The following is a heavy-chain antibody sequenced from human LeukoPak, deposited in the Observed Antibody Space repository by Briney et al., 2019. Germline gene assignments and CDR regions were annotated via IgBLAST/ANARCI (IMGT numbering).Heavy chain of an antibody. D-gene: IGHD3-22*01. CDR3: ASSFFYDNSGYYP. J-gene: IGHJ5*02. Sequence: GASVKVCCKVTSGTFTGYYMHWGQQANGQGHDWMGRINPNSGGTNYAQKVQGRVTMTRDTSITTAYMELSRLRSDDTAVYYCASSFFYDNSGYYPWGEGTLVTVSS. V-gene: IGHV1-2*06. CDR1: SGTFTGYY. CDR2: INPNSGGT.